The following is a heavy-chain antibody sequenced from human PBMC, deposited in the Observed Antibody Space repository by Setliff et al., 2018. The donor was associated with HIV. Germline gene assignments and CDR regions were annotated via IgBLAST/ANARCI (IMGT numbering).Heavy chain of an antibody. CDR3: ARAGMGALRSLFDY. CDR2: IYHRGST. D-gene: IGHD1-26*01. Sequence: TSETLSLTCTVSGASITTDTYYWAWIRQPPGKGLEWIGSIYHRGSTHHNPSLKSRVTFSVDTSKNQFSLKLSSVTAAGTAVYYCARAGMGALRSLFDYWGQGTLVTVSS. CDR1: GASITTDTYY. V-gene: IGHV4-39*01. J-gene: IGHJ4*02.